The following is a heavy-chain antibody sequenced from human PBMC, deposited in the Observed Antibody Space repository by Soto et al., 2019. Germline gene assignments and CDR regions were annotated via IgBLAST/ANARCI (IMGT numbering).Heavy chain of an antibody. CDR3: AKDPGYGLDY. CDR1: GFTFSDYA. D-gene: IGHD5-12*01. CDR2: VSHDGRNT. V-gene: IGHV3-30*18. J-gene: IGHJ4*02. Sequence: VQLVESGGGVVQPGRSLRLSCAASGFTFSDYAMHWVRQAPGKGLEWVAVVSHDGRNTHYADSVKGRFTISRDISKNTLYLQMNSLRAEDTAVYYCAKDPGYGLDYWGQGTLVTVSS.